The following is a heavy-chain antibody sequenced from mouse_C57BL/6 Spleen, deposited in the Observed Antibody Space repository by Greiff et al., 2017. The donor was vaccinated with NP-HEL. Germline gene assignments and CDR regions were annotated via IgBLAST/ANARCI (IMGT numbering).Heavy chain of an antibody. CDR1: GYTFTSYW. CDR3: ARPLCECYTTFDY. J-gene: IGHJ2*01. CDR2: IYPSDSET. D-gene: IGHD1-1*02. V-gene: IGHV1-61*01. Sequence: QVQLQQPGAELVRPGSSVKLSCKASGYTFTSYWMDWVKQRTGQGLEWIGNIYPSDSETHYNQKFKDKATLTVDKSSSTAYMQLSSLTSEDSAVYYYARPLCECYTTFDYWGQGTTLTVSS.